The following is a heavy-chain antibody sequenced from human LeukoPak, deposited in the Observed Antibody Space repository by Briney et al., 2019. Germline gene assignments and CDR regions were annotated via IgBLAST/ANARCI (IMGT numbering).Heavy chain of an antibody. Sequence: SXNCXSWVRQAPGKGLEWVSVIYSGGSTYYADSVKGRLTISRDNSKNTLYLQMNSLRAEDTAVYYCARERGAYWGQGTLVTVSS. CDR3: ARERGAY. CDR2: IYSGGST. CDR1: SXNC. V-gene: IGHV3-53*01. D-gene: IGHD1-26*01. J-gene: IGHJ4*02.